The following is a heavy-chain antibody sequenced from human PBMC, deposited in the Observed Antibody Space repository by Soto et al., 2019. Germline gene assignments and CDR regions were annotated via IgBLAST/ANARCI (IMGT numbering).Heavy chain of an antibody. Sequence: QVQLQESGPGLVKPSQTLSLTCTVSGGSISSGGYYWSWIRQHPGKGLERIGYIYYSGSTYYNPSLKSRVTISVDTSKNQFSLKLSSVTAADTAVYYCARDAPPKYSSSSDGYYYYGMDVWGQGTTVTVSS. V-gene: IGHV4-31*03. CDR2: IYYSGST. D-gene: IGHD6-6*01. CDR3: ARDAPPKYSSSSDGYYYYGMDV. J-gene: IGHJ6*02. CDR1: GGSISSGGYY.